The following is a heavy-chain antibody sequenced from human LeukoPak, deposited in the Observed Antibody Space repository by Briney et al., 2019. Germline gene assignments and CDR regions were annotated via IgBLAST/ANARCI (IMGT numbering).Heavy chain of an antibody. CDR1: GGSFSGYY. Sequence: PSETLSLTCAVYGGSFSGYYWSWIRQPPGKGLEWIGEINHSGSTNYNPSLKSRVTISVDTSKNQFSLKRSSVTAADTAVYYCARGRRYYPYLAFDYWGQEPWSPSPQ. D-gene: IGHD3-16*01. J-gene: IGHJ4*01. CDR2: INHSGST. V-gene: IGHV4-34*01. CDR3: ARGRRYYPYLAFDY.